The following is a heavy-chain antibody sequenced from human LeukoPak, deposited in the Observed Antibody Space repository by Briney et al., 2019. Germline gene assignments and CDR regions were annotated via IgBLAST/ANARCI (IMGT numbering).Heavy chain of an antibody. CDR2: INHSGST. J-gene: IGHJ5*02. Sequence: SETLSLTCAVYRGSLSCHYCSWIRQPPGKGLEWIGEINHSGSTNYNPSLKSRVTISVDTSKNQFSLKVSSVTAADTAVYYCARRIAARPRGYWFDPWGQGTLVTVSS. D-gene: IGHD6-6*01. V-gene: IGHV4-34*01. CDR3: ARRIAARPRGYWFDP. CDR1: RGSLSCHY.